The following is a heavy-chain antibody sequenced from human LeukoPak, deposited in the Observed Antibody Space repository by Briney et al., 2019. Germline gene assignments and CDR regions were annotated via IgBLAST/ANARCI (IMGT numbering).Heavy chain of an antibody. J-gene: IGHJ4*02. V-gene: IGHV1-3*01. Sequence: ASVKVSCKASAYTFISYAIHWVRQAPGQRLEWMGWINAGNGNTKYSQKFQDRVTITRDTSASTAYMELSSLRSEDTAVYYCARDYLKEFGERRGAYYFDYWGQGTLATVSS. CDR2: INAGNGNT. CDR1: AYTFISYA. D-gene: IGHD3-10*01. CDR3: ARDYLKEFGERRGAYYFDY.